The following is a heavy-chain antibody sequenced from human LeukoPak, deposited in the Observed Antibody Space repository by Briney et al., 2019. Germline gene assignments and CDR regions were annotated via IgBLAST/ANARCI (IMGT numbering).Heavy chain of an antibody. Sequence: GGSLRLSCAASGFTFRNHWMHWVRQTPGKGLVWVSRISSDGSSTTYADSVKGRFTIPRDNAKNTLYLQMNNLRAEDTAMYYCAKDQRVTGRPDIDYWGQGTLVIVSS. J-gene: IGHJ4*02. D-gene: IGHD6-6*01. V-gene: IGHV3-74*03. CDR1: GFTFRNHW. CDR3: AKDQRVTGRPDIDY. CDR2: ISSDGSST.